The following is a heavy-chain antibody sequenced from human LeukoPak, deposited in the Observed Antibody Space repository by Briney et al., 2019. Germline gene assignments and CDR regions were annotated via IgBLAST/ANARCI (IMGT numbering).Heavy chain of an antibody. D-gene: IGHD5-18*01. CDR2: ISGSGGGT. J-gene: IGHJ4*02. CDR3: AKDSYSKGDY. V-gene: IGHV3-23*01. Sequence: GGSLRLSCAASGFTFSSYVMSWVRQAPGKGLEWVSRISGSGGGTYYADSVKGRFAISRDNSKNTIYLQMNSLRAEDTGVYYCAKDSYSKGDYWGQGVLVTVSS. CDR1: GFTFSSYV.